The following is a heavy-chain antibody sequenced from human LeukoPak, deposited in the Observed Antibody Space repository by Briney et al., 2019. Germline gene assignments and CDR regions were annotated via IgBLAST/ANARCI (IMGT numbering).Heavy chain of an antibody. CDR3: ASSSWYGNWFDP. J-gene: IGHJ5*02. CDR2: IYYTGST. D-gene: IGHD6-13*01. CDR1: GGSISSYY. V-gene: IGHV4-59*01. Sequence: SETLSLTCTVSGGSISSYYWSWIRQPPGKGLEWIGYIYYTGSTNYNPSLKSRVTISVDTSKNQFSLKPSSVTAADTAVYYCASSSWYGNWFDPWGQGTLVTVSS.